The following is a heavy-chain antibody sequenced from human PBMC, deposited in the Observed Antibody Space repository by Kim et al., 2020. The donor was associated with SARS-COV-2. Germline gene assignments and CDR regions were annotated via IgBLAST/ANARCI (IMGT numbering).Heavy chain of an antibody. J-gene: IGHJ5*02. Sequence: GGSLRLSCVGSGITLSSYTMHWVRQAPGKGLEWVTGISNNGKSKDYAESVTGRFTISRDKSNNKVNLQMNSLRPEDMAVYYCVGEHADGSGRCGWVDPWG. D-gene: IGHD3-10*01. CDR1: GITLSSYT. CDR3: VGEHADGSGRCGWVDP. CDR2: ISNNGKSK. V-gene: IGHV3-30*03.